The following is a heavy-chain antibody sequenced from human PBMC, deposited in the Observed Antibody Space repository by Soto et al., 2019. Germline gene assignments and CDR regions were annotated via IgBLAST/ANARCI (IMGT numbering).Heavy chain of an antibody. D-gene: IGHD1-20*01. Sequence: GGSLRLSCAASGFTFSSYAMSWVRQAPGKGLEWISAVSGSGGSTYYADSVKGRFTFSRDNSKDTLYLQMNNLRAEDTAVYYCAKPPDYNWNDYWGQGTLVTVS. CDR2: VSGSGGST. J-gene: IGHJ4*02. CDR3: AKPPDYNWNDY. V-gene: IGHV3-23*01. CDR1: GFTFSSYA.